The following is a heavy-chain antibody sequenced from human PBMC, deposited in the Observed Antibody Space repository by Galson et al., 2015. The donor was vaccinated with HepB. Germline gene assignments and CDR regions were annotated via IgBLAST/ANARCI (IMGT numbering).Heavy chain of an antibody. J-gene: IGHJ4*02. CDR2: TYYRSKWYN. CDR1: WDSVSSNSAA. Sequence: CAISWDSVSSNSAAWNWIRQSPSRGLEWLGRTYYRSKWYNDYAVSVKSRITINPDTSKNQFSLQLNSVTPEDTAVYYCARDRVWFGELLDDYWGQGTLVTVSS. CDR3: ARDRVWFGELLDDY. V-gene: IGHV6-1*01. D-gene: IGHD3-10*01.